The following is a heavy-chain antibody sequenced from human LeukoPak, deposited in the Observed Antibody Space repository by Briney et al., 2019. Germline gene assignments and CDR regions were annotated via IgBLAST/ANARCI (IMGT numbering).Heavy chain of an antibody. V-gene: IGHV4-39*01. Sequence: PSETLSLTCTVSGGSISSSSYYWGWIRQPPGKGLEWIGSIYYSRSTYYNPSLKSRVTISVDTSKNQFSLKLSSVTAADTAVYYCARRKPDHCSSTSCYQARNWFDPWGQGTLVTVSS. CDR1: GGSISSSSYY. J-gene: IGHJ5*02. CDR3: ARRKPDHCSSTSCYQARNWFDP. D-gene: IGHD2-2*01. CDR2: IYYSRST.